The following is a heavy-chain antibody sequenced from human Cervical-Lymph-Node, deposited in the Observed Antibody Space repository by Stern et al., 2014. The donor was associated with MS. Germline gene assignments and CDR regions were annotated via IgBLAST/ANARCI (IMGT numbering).Heavy chain of an antibody. V-gene: IGHV4-39*01. D-gene: IGHD2-8*01. CDR1: GGSIRNNDYF. CDR2: VYHNGNA. Sequence: QLQLQESGPGLVKPSETLSLICTVSGGSIRNNDYFWGWTRQTPGKGMEWLGSVYHNGNAYYNPSLRSRVTISVDRSRNQFSLKMQSVTDTDTAFYYCTRSYCSNGACYGWNWFEPWGQGILVTVSS. J-gene: IGHJ5*02. CDR3: TRSYCSNGACYGWNWFEP.